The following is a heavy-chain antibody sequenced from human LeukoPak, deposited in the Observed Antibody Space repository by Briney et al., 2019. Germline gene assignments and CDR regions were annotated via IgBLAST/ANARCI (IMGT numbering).Heavy chain of an antibody. CDR2: IKQDGSEK. CDR1: EFTFSSYW. Sequence: GGSLRLSCAASEFTFSSYWMSWVRQAPGKGLEWVANIKQDGSEKYYVDSVKGRFTISRDNAKNSLYLQMNSLRAEDTAVYYCAREGTAMAFDYWGQGTLVTVSS. V-gene: IGHV3-7*01. D-gene: IGHD5-18*01. CDR3: AREGTAMAFDY. J-gene: IGHJ4*02.